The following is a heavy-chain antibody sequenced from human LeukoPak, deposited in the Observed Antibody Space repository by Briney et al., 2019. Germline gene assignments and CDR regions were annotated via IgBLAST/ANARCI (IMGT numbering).Heavy chain of an antibody. D-gene: IGHD6-13*01. J-gene: IGHJ3*02. CDR3: ARGRSIAAAARDFDI. V-gene: IGHV4-30-2*01. CDR1: GGSISSGGYS. Sequence: TLSLTCAVSGGSISSGGYSWSWIRQPPGRGLEWIGYIYHSGSTYYNPSLKSRVTISVDRSKNQFSLKLSSVTAADTAVYYCARGRSIAAAARDFDIWGQGTMVTVSS. CDR2: IYHSGST.